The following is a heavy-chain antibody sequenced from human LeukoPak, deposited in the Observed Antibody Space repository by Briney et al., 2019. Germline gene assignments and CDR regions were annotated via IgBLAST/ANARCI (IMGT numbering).Heavy chain of an antibody. CDR2: IIPIFGTA. V-gene: IGHV1-69*01. CDR1: GGPFRSYA. CDR3: AREQAAAGPNDAFDI. D-gene: IGHD6-13*01. J-gene: IGHJ3*02. Sequence: ASVKVSFKASGGPFRSYAISWVRPAPGQGLEWMGGIIPIFGTANYAQKFQGRVTITADESTSTAYMELSSLRSEDTAVYYCAREQAAAGPNDAFDIWGQGTMVSVSS.